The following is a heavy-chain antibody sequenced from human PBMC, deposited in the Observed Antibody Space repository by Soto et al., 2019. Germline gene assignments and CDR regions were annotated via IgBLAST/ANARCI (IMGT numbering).Heavy chain of an antibody. J-gene: IGHJ5*02. Sequence: QITLKESGPPLVKHTQTLTLTCTFSGFSLSTSGVGVGWIRQPPGKALEWLALIYWDDNKRYSPSLKTRLTITKDTSKNQVVLTMTNMDPVDTATYYCAHRIVTNNWFDPWGQGTLVTVSS. CDR1: GFSLSTSGVG. CDR3: AHRIVTNNWFDP. CDR2: IYWDDNK. D-gene: IGHD3-22*01. V-gene: IGHV2-5*02.